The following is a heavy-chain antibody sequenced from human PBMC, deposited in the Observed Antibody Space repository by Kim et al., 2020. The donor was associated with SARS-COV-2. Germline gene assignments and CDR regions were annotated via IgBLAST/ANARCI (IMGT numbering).Heavy chain of an antibody. CDR1: RFTFSSSA. CDR2: IFGSGHGT. Sequence: GGSLRLSCVASRFTFSSSAMTWVRQAPGKGLEWVSTIFGSGHGTYYADSVKGRFVVSRDNSKNTLYLQMNTLRGDGAAIYYCAKNVHITSVTFLWYFDLWGRGSSVTVSS. J-gene: IGHJ2*01. D-gene: IGHD2-2*01. CDR3: AKNVHITSVTFLWYFDL. V-gene: IGHV3-23*01.